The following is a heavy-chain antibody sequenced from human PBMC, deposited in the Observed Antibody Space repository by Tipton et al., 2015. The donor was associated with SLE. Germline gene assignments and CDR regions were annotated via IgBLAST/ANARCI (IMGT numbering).Heavy chain of an antibody. D-gene: IGHD6-19*01. CDR3: ARGPWLRAVAGLGAFDI. Sequence: SLRLSCAASGFTFSSYSMNWVRQAPGKGLEWVSYISSSSSTIYYADSVKGRFTISRDNAKNSLYLQMNSLRAEDTAVYYCARGPWLRAVAGLGAFDIWGQGTMVTVSS. V-gene: IGHV3-48*01. CDR2: ISSSSSTI. CDR1: GFTFSSYS. J-gene: IGHJ3*02.